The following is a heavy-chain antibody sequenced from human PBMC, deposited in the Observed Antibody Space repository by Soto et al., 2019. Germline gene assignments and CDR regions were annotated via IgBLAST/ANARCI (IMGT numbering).Heavy chain of an antibody. CDR2: ISAFNGDT. V-gene: IGHV1-18*04. D-gene: IGHD6-25*01. CDR3: AREAGWQRMVPYD. Sequence: QVQLVQSGTEVKKPGASVNASCKAFGYTFTSYGFSWVRQVPGQGLEWLGWISAFNGDTQYSQTMTGRLTVTTDTATTTVHMELRSLTPADTAVYYCAREAGWQRMVPYDWGQGTLVTVS. CDR1: GYTFTSYG. J-gene: IGHJ4*02.